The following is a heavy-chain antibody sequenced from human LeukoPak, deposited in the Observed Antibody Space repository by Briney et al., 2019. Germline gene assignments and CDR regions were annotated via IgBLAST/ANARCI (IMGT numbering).Heavy chain of an antibody. Sequence: SETLSLTCTVSGGSISSYYWSWIRQPPGKGLEWIGYIYYSGSTNYNPSLKSRVTISVDTSKNLFSLKLSSVTAADTAVYYCARLGQLDYFDYWGQGTLVTVSS. CDR1: GGSISSYY. V-gene: IGHV4-59*08. D-gene: IGHD6-13*01. J-gene: IGHJ4*02. CDR3: ARLGQLDYFDY. CDR2: IYYSGST.